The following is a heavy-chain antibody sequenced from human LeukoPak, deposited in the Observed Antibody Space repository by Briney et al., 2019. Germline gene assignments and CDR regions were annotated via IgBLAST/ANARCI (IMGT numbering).Heavy chain of an antibody. CDR2: IGGRGDGI. V-gene: IGHV3-48*01. Sequence: GSLRLSCAASGFTFSDYSMNWVRQAPGKGLEWISYIGGRGDGISFADSVKGRFIVSRDNAKNSLFLQMNRLRGEDTAIYFCAREIPGRIAADCWGQGTLVTVSS. D-gene: IGHD2-15*01. CDR1: GFTFSDYS. J-gene: IGHJ4*02. CDR3: AREIPGRIAADC.